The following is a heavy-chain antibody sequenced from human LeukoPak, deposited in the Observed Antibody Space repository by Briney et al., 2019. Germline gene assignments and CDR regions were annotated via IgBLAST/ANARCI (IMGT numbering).Heavy chain of an antibody. V-gene: IGHV3-43*02. Sequence: GGSLRLSCAASGFTFDYYAMHWVRQAPGKGLEWVSFISGDGGSTYYADSVKGRFTISRDNSKNSLYLQMSSLRTEGTALYYCAKDKGGSSWYYLDSWGQGTLVTVSS. CDR2: ISGDGGST. J-gene: IGHJ4*02. D-gene: IGHD6-13*01. CDR3: AKDKGGSSWYYLDS. CDR1: GFTFDYYA.